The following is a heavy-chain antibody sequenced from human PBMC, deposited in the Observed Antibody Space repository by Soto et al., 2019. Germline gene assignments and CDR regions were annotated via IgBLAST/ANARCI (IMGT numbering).Heavy chain of an antibody. V-gene: IGHV1-18*01. CDR1: GYTFTTSG. D-gene: IGHD1-26*01. J-gene: IGHJ6*02. Sequence: QVQLVQSGPEVRKPGASVMVSCEASGYTFTTSGISWVRQVPGHGLEWMGWISTYNGDTNSAQNFQGRVLMTADTSTGTAYMELMSLKSDDTAVYYCARQGSWPYYYYGLDVWGQGTTVTVSS. CDR3: ARQGSWPYYYYGLDV. CDR2: ISTYNGDT.